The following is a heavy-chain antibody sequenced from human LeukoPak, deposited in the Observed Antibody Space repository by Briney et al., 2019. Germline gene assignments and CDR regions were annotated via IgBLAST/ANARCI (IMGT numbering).Heavy chain of an antibody. CDR3: ARVVGATERYFDY. CDR2: IYTSGST. J-gene: IGHJ4*02. CDR1: GGSISSYY. V-gene: IGHV4-4*07. Sequence: SETLSLTCTVSGGSISSYYWSWIRQPAGKGLERIGRIYTSGSTNYNPSLKSRVTISVDKSKNQFSLKLSSVTAADTAVYYCARVVGATERYFDYWGQGTLVTVSS. D-gene: IGHD1-26*01.